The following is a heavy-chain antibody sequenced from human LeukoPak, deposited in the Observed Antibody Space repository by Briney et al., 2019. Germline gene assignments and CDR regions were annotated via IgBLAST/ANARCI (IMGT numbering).Heavy chain of an antibody. CDR3: ARDPGYSYALDY. D-gene: IGHD5-18*01. V-gene: IGHV3-48*02. CDR2: ISWGSNVI. Sequence: GGSLRLSCTASGFTFSSYSMNWVRQAPGKGLEWLSYISWGSNVIYYADSLKGRFTTSRDDAKNSLFLQMNSLTDEDTAVYYCARDPGYSYALDYWGRGTLVTVSS. J-gene: IGHJ4*02. CDR1: GFTFSSYS.